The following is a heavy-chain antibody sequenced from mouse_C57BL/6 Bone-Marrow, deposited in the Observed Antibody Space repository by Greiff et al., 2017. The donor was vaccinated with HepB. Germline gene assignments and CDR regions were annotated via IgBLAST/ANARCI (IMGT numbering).Heavy chain of an antibody. CDR2: IYPRSGNT. CDR3: AGLRMTTVVADY. V-gene: IGHV1-81*01. J-gene: IGHJ2*01. CDR1: GYTFTSYG. D-gene: IGHD1-1*01. Sequence: VQLQQSGAELARPGASVKLSCKASGYTFTSYGISWVKQRTGQGLEWIGEIYPRSGNTYYNEKFKGKATLTADKSSSTAYMVLRSLTSEDSAVYFCAGLRMTTVVADYWGRGTTLTVSS.